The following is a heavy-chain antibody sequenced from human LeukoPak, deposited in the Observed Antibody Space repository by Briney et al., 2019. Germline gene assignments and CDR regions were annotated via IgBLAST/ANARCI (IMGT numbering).Heavy chain of an antibody. CDR3: ARVVSGVTGGDY. CDR2: ITPTSTTI. Sequence: QPGGSLRLSCAASGFSFSTYNMIWVRQAPGKGLECISHITPTSTTIHYADSVKGRFAVSRDNANSLLYLQMNSLRVEDTAVYYCARVVSGVTGGDYWGQGTLVSVSS. CDR1: GFSFSTYN. J-gene: IGHJ4*02. V-gene: IGHV3-48*04. D-gene: IGHD3-3*01.